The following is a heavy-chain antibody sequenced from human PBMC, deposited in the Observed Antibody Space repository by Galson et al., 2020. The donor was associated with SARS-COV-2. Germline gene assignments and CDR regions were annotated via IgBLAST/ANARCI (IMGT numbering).Heavy chain of an antibody. CDR3: VKWVDTAVSGHGMDV. D-gene: IGHD5-18*01. CDR1: GINFGSYA. Sequence: GGSLRLSCAASGINFGSYAMSWVRQAPGKGLEWVSAISGPADSTYYADSVRGRFTISRDNSKNTLYLQMKSLRAEATALYYCVKWVDTAVSGHGMDVWGQGTTVAVS. J-gene: IGHJ6*02. V-gene: IGHV3-23*01. CDR2: ISGPADST.